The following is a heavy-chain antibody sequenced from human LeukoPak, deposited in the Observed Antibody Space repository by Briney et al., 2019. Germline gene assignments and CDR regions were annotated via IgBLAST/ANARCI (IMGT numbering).Heavy chain of an antibody. J-gene: IGHJ5*02. CDR1: GCTFSSYW. D-gene: IGHD1-1*01. V-gene: IGHV3-74*01. Sequence: GGSLRLSCAASGCTFSSYWRHWVRQAGGKGLVWVSLINSDGSSTSYADSVKGRFTISRDNAKNTLYLQMNRLRAEATAVYYCARDRTLRVGFDPWGQGTLVTVSS. CDR3: ARDRTLRVGFDP. CDR2: INSDGSST.